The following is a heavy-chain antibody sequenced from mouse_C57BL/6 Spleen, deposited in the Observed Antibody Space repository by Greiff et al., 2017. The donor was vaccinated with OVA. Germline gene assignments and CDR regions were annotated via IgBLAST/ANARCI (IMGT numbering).Heavy chain of an antibody. Sequence: QVHVKQSGAELVRPGASVKLSCKASGYTFTDYYINWVKQRPGQGLEWIARIYPGSGNTYYNEKFKGKATLTAEKSSSTAYMQLSSLTSEDSAVYFCAKGLLNYFDYWGQGTTLTVSS. CDR3: AKGLLNYFDY. V-gene: IGHV1-76*01. CDR2: IYPGSGNT. CDR1: GYTFTDYY. J-gene: IGHJ2*01. D-gene: IGHD2-13*01.